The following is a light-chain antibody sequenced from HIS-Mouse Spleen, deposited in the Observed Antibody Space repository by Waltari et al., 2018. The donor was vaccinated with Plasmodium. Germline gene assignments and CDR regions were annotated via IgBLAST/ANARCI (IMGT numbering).Light chain of an antibody. CDR1: SSDVGGYNY. Sequence: QSALTQPRSVSGSPGQSATISCTGTSSDVGGYNYVSWYQQHPGKAPKLKIYDVSKRPAGVPVSFSGSKSGNGASLTISGRQAEDEADYYCCSYAGSDTDVFGTETKVTVL. V-gene: IGLV2-11*01. CDR3: CSYAGSDTDV. CDR2: DVS. J-gene: IGLJ1*01.